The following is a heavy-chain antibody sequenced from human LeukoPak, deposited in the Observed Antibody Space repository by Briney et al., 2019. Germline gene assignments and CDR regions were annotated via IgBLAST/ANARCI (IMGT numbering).Heavy chain of an antibody. CDR1: GDSVSSNSAA. Sequence: SQTISLTSAISGDSVSSNSAAWNWIRQSPSRGLEWLGRTYYRSKWYNDYAVSVKSRITINPDTSKNQFSLQLNSVTPEYTAVYYCARGLPSVWFGELFYYYGMDVWGQGTTVTVSS. V-gene: IGHV6-1*01. J-gene: IGHJ6*02. CDR3: ARGLPSVWFGELFYYYGMDV. D-gene: IGHD3-10*01. CDR2: TYYRSKWYN.